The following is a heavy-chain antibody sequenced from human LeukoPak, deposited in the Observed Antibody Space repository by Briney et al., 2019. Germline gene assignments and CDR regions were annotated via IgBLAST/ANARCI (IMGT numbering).Heavy chain of an antibody. D-gene: IGHD2-2*01. Sequence: GESLKISCKGSGYSFTSYWISWVRQMPGKGLEWMGRIDPSDSYTNYSPSFQGHVTISADESISTAYLQWSSLKASDTAMYYCARSSDIVVVPAAIWGQGTLVTVSS. CDR2: IDPSDSYT. J-gene: IGHJ4*02. V-gene: IGHV5-10-1*01. CDR3: ARSSDIVVVPAAI. CDR1: GYSFTSYW.